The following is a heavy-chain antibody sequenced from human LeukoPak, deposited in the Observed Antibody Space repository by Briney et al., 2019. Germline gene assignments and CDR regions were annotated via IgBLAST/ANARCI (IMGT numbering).Heavy chain of an antibody. CDR3: ARSRSSGWYEDY. V-gene: IGHV5-10-1*01. Sequence: GESLKISCKDSGYSFTSYWISWVRQMPGKGLEWVGRIDPSDSYTNYSPSFQGHVTISADRSISTSYLQWSSLKASDTAMYYCARSRSSGWYEDYWGQGTLVTVSS. D-gene: IGHD6-19*01. CDR2: IDPSDSYT. J-gene: IGHJ4*02. CDR1: GYSFTSYW.